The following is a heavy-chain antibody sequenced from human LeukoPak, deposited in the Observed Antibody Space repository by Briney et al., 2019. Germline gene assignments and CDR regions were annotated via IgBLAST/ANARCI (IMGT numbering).Heavy chain of an antibody. Sequence: PGGSLRLSCAASGFIFSSCWMSWVRQAPGKGLEWVASIRQDGSLKYHADSVKGRFTISRDNAKNSLYLQMNSLRVEDTAVYYCATLKGDVTTFDNWGQGTLVTVSS. CDR1: GFIFSSCW. D-gene: IGHD1-1*01. V-gene: IGHV3-7*01. CDR2: IRQDGSLK. J-gene: IGHJ4*02. CDR3: ATLKGDVTTFDN.